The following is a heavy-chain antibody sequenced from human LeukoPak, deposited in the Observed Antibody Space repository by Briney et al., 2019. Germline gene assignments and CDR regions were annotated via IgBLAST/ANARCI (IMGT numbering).Heavy chain of an antibody. V-gene: IGHV4-4*02. J-gene: IGHJ4*02. CDR3: AREERAATFFDY. D-gene: IGHD2-15*01. CDR2: IYHSGST. Sequence: SETLSLTCIVSGGSISGSNWWSWVRQPPGKGLEWIGEIYHSGSTNYNPSLKSRITISVDKSKNQFSLKLSSVTAADTAVYYCAREERAATFFDYWGQGTLVTVSS. CDR1: GGSISGSNW.